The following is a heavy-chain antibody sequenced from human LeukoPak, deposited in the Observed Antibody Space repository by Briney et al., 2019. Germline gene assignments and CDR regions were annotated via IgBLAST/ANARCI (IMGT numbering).Heavy chain of an antibody. Sequence: PGGSLRHSCAASGFTFSSYGMHWVRQAPGKGLEWVAFIQYDGSNKYYADSVKGRFTISRDNSKNTLYLQMNSLRAEDTAVYYCAKGKDIVVVPAATLDYWGQGTLVTVSS. CDR2: IQYDGSNK. CDR1: GFTFSSYG. J-gene: IGHJ4*02. D-gene: IGHD2-2*01. CDR3: AKGKDIVVVPAATLDY. V-gene: IGHV3-30*02.